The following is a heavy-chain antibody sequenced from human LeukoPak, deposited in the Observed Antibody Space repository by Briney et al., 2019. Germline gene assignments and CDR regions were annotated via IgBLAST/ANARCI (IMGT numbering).Heavy chain of an antibody. CDR3: ARRVGSADAFDI. CDR1: GGSISSGGYS. D-gene: IGHD3-10*01. V-gene: IGHV4-30-2*01. Sequence: SETLSLTCAVSGGSISSGGYSWSWIRQPPGKGLEWIGYIYHSGSTYYNPSLKSRVTISVDRSKNQFSLKLSSVTAADTAVYYCARRVGSADAFDIWGQGTMVTVSS. J-gene: IGHJ3*02. CDR2: IYHSGST.